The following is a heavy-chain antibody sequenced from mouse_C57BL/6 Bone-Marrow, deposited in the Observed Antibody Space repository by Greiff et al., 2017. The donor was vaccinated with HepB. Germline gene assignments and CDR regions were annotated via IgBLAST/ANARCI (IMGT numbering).Heavy chain of an antibody. Sequence: QVQLQQPGAELVKPGASVKLSCKASGYTFTSYWMQWVKQRPGQGLEWIGEIDPSDSYTNYNQKFKGKATLTVDTSSSTAYMQLSRLTSEDSAVYYCASLYDGYYDYAMDYWGQGTSVTVSS. CDR3: ASLYDGYYDYAMDY. V-gene: IGHV1-50*01. CDR1: GYTFTSYW. CDR2: IDPSDSYT. J-gene: IGHJ4*01. D-gene: IGHD2-3*01.